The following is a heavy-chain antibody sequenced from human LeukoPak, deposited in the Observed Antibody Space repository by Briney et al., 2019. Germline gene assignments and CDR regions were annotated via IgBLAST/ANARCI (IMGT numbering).Heavy chain of an antibody. V-gene: IGHV3-7*01. Sequence: GSLRLSCAASGFTFSSYWMSWVRQAPGKGLEWVANIKQDGSEKYYVDSVKGRFTISRDNAKNSLYLQMNSLRAEDTAVYYCARDQAMIVVEDAFDIWGQGTMVTVSS. D-gene: IGHD3-22*01. CDR3: ARDQAMIVVEDAFDI. J-gene: IGHJ3*02. CDR2: IKQDGSEK. CDR1: GFTFSSYW.